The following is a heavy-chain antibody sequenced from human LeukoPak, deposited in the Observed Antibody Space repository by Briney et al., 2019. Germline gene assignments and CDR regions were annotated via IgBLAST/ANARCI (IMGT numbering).Heavy chain of an antibody. CDR3: ARHSLGIAVAGTWYFDL. V-gene: IGHV4-34*01. J-gene: IGHJ2*01. D-gene: IGHD6-19*01. CDR2: INHSGST. CDR1: GGSFSGYY. Sequence: SETLSLTCAVYGGSFSGYYWSWIRQPPGKGLEWIGEINHSGSTNYNPSLKSRVTISVDTSKNQFSLKLSSVTAADTAVYYCARHSLGIAVAGTWYFDLWGRGTLVTVSS.